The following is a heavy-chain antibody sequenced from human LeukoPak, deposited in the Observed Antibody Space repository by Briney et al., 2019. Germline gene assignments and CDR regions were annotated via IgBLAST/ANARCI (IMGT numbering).Heavy chain of an antibody. J-gene: IGHJ4*02. CDR1: GYTFTNFG. CDR2: IIPIFGTA. Sequence: SVKVSCKASGYTFTNFGISWVRQAPGQGLEWMGGIIPIFGTANYAQKFQGGVTITADESTSTAYMELSSLRSEDTAVYYCAREWGSSWSNFDYWGQGTLVTVSS. D-gene: IGHD6-13*01. V-gene: IGHV1-69*13. CDR3: AREWGSSWSNFDY.